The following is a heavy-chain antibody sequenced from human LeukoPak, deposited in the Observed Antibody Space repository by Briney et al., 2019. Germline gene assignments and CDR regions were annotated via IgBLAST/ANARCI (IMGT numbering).Heavy chain of an antibody. Sequence: GGSLRLSCAASGFSVSSNYMTWVRQAPGKGLEWVSVIHSGGRAYYTDSVKGRFTTSRDNSKNTLDLQMNSLSVEDTAVYYCVGVETITMVRGASGDVWGKGTTVTVSS. CDR1: GFSVSSNY. D-gene: IGHD3-10*01. CDR2: IHSGGRA. V-gene: IGHV3-66*02. CDR3: VGVETITMVRGASGDV. J-gene: IGHJ6*04.